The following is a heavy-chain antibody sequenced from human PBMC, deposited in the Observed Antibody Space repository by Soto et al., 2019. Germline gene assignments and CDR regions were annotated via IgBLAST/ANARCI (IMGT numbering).Heavy chain of an antibody. Sequence: PSETLSLTCTVSGGSISSYYWSWIRQPPGKGLEWIGYIYYSGSTNYNPSLKSRVTISVDTSKNQFSLKLSSVTAADTAVYYCAGLGGCGGDCYGWGQGTLVTVSS. D-gene: IGHD2-21*02. J-gene: IGHJ4*02. CDR2: IYYSGST. CDR3: AGLGGCGGDCYG. V-gene: IGHV4-59*01. CDR1: GGSISSYY.